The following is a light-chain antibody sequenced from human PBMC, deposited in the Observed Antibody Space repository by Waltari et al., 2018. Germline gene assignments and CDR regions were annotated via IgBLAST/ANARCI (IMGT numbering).Light chain of an antibody. J-gene: IGLJ3*02. CDR3: TSFAASGDLV. CDR2: EVT. CDR1: RGDVGYYDF. V-gene: IGLV2-8*01. Sequence: QSALTQPPSASGSPGQAVTISCTGSRGDVGYYDFVSWYQQHPGKVPRLLIFEVTRRPSGVPDRFSGSKSETTASLTVSGLQPEDEADYYCTSFAASGDLVFGGGTKLTVL.